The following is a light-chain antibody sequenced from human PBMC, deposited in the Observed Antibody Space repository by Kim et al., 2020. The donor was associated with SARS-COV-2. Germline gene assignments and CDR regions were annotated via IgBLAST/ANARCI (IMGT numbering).Light chain of an antibody. CDR2: VAS. CDR3: QQYGSSPYT. CDR1: QSVSSSY. J-gene: IGKJ2*01. Sequence: LSPGERATLSCRASQSVSSSYLAWYQQKPGQAPRLIIYVASSRATGIPDRFSGSGSGTDFTLTISRLEPEDFAVYYCQQYGSSPYTFGQGTKLEI. V-gene: IGKV3-20*01.